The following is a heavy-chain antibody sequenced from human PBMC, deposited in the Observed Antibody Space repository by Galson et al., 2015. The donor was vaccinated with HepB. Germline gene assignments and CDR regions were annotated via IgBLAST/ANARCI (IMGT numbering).Heavy chain of an antibody. V-gene: IGHV3-48*03. D-gene: IGHD5-18*01. CDR2: ISSSGSTI. CDR1: GFTFSSYE. Sequence: SLRLSCAASGFTFSSYEMNWVRQAPGKGLEWVSYISSSGSTIYYADPVKGRFTISRDNAKNSLYLQMNSLRAEDTAVYYCAGPIQLWPPYYYYGMDVWGQGTTVTVSS. J-gene: IGHJ6*02. CDR3: AGPIQLWPPYYYYGMDV.